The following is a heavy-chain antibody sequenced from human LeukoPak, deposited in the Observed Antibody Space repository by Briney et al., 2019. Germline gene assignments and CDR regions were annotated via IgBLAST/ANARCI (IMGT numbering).Heavy chain of an antibody. V-gene: IGHV3-9*01. CDR3: AKDYYDSSGYLGGVFDY. Sequence: PGRSLRLSCAASGFTFDDYAMHWVRQAPGKGLEGVSGISWNSGSIGYADSVKGRFTISRDNAKNSLYLQMNSLRAEDTALYYCAKDYYDSSGYLGGVFDYWGQGTLVTVSS. CDR2: ISWNSGSI. J-gene: IGHJ4*02. CDR1: GFTFDDYA. D-gene: IGHD3-22*01.